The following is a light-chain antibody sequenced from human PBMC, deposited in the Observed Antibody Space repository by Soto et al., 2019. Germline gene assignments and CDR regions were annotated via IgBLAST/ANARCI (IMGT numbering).Light chain of an antibody. J-gene: IGKJ1*01. CDR1: QSVSGNF. Sequence: EIVLTQSPCTLSLSPGERATLSCRASQSVSGNFLAWYQQKFGQAPRLLIYGASSRATGIPDRFSGSGTGTDFTLTISLLEPEDFAVYYGQQYSTSPAFGQGTKVEIK. V-gene: IGKV3-20*01. CDR3: QQYSTSPA. CDR2: GAS.